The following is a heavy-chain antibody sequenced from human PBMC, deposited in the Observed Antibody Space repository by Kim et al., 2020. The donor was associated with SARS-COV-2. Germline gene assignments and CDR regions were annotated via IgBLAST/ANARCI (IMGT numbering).Heavy chain of an antibody. D-gene: IGHD3-16*01. V-gene: IGHV1-8*01. J-gene: IGHJ6*02. CDR2: MNPNSGNT. CDR1: GYTFTSYD. Sequence: ASVKVSCKASGYTFTSYDINWVRQATGQGLEWMGWMNPNSGNTGYAQKFQGRVTMTRNTSISTAYMELSSLRSEDTAVYYCARRSYVFDITFGGVYYYYGMDVWGQGTTVTVSS. CDR3: ARRSYVFDITFGGVYYYYGMDV.